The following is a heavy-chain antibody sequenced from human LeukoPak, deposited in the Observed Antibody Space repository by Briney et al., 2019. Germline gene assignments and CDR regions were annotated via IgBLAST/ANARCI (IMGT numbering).Heavy chain of an antibody. D-gene: IGHD2-21*02. V-gene: IGHV3-74*01. Sequence: GGSLRLSCAASGFTFSSYWMHWGRQAPGKGLVWVSRINSDGRSASYADSVKGRFTISRDNAKNTLYLQMNSLRAEDTAVYYCARDLDPQVVTANIGGYWGQGTLVTVSS. J-gene: IGHJ4*02. CDR1: GFTFSSYW. CDR3: ARDLDPQVVTANIGGY. CDR2: INSDGRSA.